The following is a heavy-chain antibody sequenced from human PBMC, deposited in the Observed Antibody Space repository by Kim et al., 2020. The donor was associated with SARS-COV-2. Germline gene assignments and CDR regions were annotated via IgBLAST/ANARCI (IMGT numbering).Heavy chain of an antibody. CDR1: GFTFSSYE. CDR3: ARDLELVVPAAVLDV. D-gene: IGHD2-2*01. Sequence: GGSLRLSCAASGFTFSSYEMNWVRQAPGKGLEWVSYISSSGSTIYYADSVKGRFTISRDNAKNSLYLQMNSLRAEDTAVYYCARDLELVVPAAVLDVWGQGTTVTVSS. J-gene: IGHJ6*02. CDR2: ISSSGSTI. V-gene: IGHV3-48*03.